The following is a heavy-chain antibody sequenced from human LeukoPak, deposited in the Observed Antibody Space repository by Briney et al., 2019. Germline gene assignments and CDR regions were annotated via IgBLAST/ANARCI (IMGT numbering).Heavy chain of an antibody. V-gene: IGHV3-23*01. J-gene: IGHJ4*02. CDR1: GFTFSSYA. D-gene: IGHD2-21*02. Sequence: GGSLRLSCAASGFTFSSYAMSWVRQAPGKGLEWVSAISGSGGSTYYADSVKGRFTISRDNSKNTLYLQINSLRAEDTAVYYCAKDLEHIVVVTAFDYWGQGTLVTVSS. CDR2: ISGSGGST. CDR3: AKDLEHIVVVTAFDY.